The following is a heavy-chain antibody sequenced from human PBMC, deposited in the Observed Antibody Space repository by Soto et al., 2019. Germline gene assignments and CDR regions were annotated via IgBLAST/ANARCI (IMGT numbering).Heavy chain of an antibody. CDR3: AFPATADFDY. Sequence: QVQLQESGPGLVKPSGTLSLTCAVSGGSIGSTNWWTWVRQSPGRGLEWIGEIYHSGTTNYSPSLKSRVNIAVDMSTNHLSLTLISVTAADTAVYYCAFPATADFDYWGKGILVTVSS. D-gene: IGHD6-13*01. CDR1: GGSIGSTNW. CDR2: IYHSGTT. J-gene: IGHJ4*02. V-gene: IGHV4-4*02.